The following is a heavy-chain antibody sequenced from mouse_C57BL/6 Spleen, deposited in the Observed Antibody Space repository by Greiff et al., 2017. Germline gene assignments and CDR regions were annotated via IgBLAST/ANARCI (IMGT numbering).Heavy chain of an antibody. CDR2: IRNKANNHAT. CDR3: TAGAFRYDYDYDGRPLYAMDY. J-gene: IGHJ4*01. CDR1: GFTFSDAW. D-gene: IGHD2-4*01. V-gene: IGHV6-6*01. Sequence: EVKVEESGGGLVQPGGSMKLSCAASGFTFSDAWMDWVRQSPEKGLEWVAEIRNKANNHATYYAESVKGRFTISRDDSKSSVYLQMNSLRAEDTGIYYCTAGAFRYDYDYDGRPLYAMDYWGQGTSVTVSS.